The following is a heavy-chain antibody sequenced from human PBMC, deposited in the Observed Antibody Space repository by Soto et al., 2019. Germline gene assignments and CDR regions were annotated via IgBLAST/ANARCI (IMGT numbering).Heavy chain of an antibody. D-gene: IGHD7-27*01. J-gene: IGHJ4*02. CDR1: GDSMATGGHY. Sequence: QVHLQESGPGLVRPSETLSLPCSVSGDSMATGGHYYNWIRHLPGKGLEWIGYIYYSGATHYSPSLRPRAIISIDTSKNLFSLRLISVTAADTALYFCARDKDLEPAVWGYWGQGIQVTVSS. V-gene: IGHV4-31*02. CDR3: ARDKDLEPAVWGY. CDR2: IYYSGAT.